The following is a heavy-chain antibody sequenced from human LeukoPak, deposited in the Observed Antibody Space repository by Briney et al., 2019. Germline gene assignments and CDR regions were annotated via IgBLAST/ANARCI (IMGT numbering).Heavy chain of an antibody. J-gene: IGHJ5*01. CDR1: GGSTSTTTYY. D-gene: IGHD1-26*01. V-gene: IGHV4-39*07. CDR3: ARDPGITSSGRFDS. CDR2: VFYRGNT. Sequence: SETLSLTCSVSGGSTSTTTYYWGWLRQPPGKALEWIGNVFYRGNTYYNPSFSSRVTISVDISKNQFSLRLRSVTAADTAVYYCARDPGITSSGRFDSWGPGTLVTVSS.